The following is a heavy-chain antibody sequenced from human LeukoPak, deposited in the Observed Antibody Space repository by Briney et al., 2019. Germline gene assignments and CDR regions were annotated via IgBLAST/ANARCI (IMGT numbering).Heavy chain of an antibody. CDR1: GFTFSSYN. V-gene: IGHV3-30-3*01. Sequence: PGGSLRLSCAASGFTFSSYNMNWVRQAPGKGLEWVSFISYDGNNKYYADSVKGRFTISRDISKNTLYLQMNSLRVEDTAIYYCARMRDTSGWWDLDYWGQGILVTVSS. J-gene: IGHJ4*02. CDR2: ISYDGNNK. D-gene: IGHD6-19*01. CDR3: ARMRDTSGWWDLDY.